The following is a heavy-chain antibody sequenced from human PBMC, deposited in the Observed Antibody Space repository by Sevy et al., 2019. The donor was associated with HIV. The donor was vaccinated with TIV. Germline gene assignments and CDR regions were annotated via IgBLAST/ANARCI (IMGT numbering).Heavy chain of an antibody. D-gene: IGHD2-15*01. CDR1: GFTFSNAW. Sequence: GGSLRLSCAASGFTFSNAWMSWVRQAPGKGLEWVGRIKSKTDGGTTDYAAPVKGRFTISRDDSKNTLYLQVNSLKTEDTAVYYCTARYCSGGSCYVDYWGQGTLVTVSS. CDR3: TARYCSGGSCYVDY. V-gene: IGHV3-15*01. J-gene: IGHJ4*02. CDR2: IKSKTDGGTT.